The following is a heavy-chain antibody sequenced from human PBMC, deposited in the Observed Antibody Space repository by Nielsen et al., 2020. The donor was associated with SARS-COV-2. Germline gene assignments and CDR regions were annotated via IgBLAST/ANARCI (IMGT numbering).Heavy chain of an antibody. V-gene: IGHV3-30*18. CDR2: ISYDGSNK. Sequence: GESLKISCAASGFTFSSYGMHWVRQAPGKGLEWVAVISYDGSNKYYADSVKGRFTISRDNSKNTLYLQMNSLRAEDTAVYYCAKELQDGYNSADIDYWGQGTLVTVSS. D-gene: IGHD5-24*01. J-gene: IGHJ4*02. CDR1: GFTFSSYG. CDR3: AKELQDGYNSADIDY.